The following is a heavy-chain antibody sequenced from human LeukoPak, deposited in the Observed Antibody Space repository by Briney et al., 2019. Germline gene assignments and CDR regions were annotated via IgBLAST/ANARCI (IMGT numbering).Heavy chain of an antibody. CDR3: ATWGGIYSGYDYIY. CDR2: FDPEDGET. V-gene: IGHV1-24*01. J-gene: IGHJ4*02. Sequence: GASVKVSCKVPGYTLTELSMHWVRQAPGKGLEWMGGFDPEDGETIYAQKFQGRVTMTEDTSTDTAYMELSSLRSEDTAVYYCATWGGIYSGYDYIYWGQGTLVTVSS. CDR1: GYTLTELS. D-gene: IGHD5-12*01.